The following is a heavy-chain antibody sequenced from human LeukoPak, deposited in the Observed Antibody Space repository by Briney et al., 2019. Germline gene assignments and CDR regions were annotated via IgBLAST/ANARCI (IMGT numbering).Heavy chain of an antibody. CDR3: AREGDKRAAAAY. V-gene: IGHV4-31*03. D-gene: IGHD6-13*01. CDR1: GDSISSGGYY. J-gene: IGHJ4*02. Sequence: SEALSLTCTVSGDSISSGGYYWSWVRQHPGKGLECIGYIYYSGYTYYNPSLKSRVTISVDTSKNQFSLRLSSVTAADTAVYYCAREGDKRAAAAYWGQGTLVTVSA. CDR2: IYYSGYT.